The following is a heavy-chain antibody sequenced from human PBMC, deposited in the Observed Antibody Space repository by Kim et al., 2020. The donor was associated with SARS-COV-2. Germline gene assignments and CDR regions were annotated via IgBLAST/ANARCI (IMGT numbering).Heavy chain of an antibody. D-gene: IGHD3-10*01. CDR1: GYSFTSYW. V-gene: IGHV5-51*01. Sequence: GESLKISCKGSGYSFTSYWIGWVRQMPGKGLEWMGIIYPGDSDTRYSPSFQGQVTISADKSISTAYLQWSSLKASDTAMYYCARHQRVIRFGELYTIPAEAGFDPWGQGTLVTVSS. CDR3: ARHQRVIRFGELYTIPAEAGFDP. J-gene: IGHJ5*02. CDR2: IYPGDSDT.